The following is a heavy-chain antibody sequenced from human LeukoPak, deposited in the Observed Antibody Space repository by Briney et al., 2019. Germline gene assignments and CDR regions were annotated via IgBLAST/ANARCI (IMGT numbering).Heavy chain of an antibody. CDR2: INHSGST. J-gene: IGHJ5*02. D-gene: IGHD3-16*02. V-gene: IGHV4-34*01. Sequence: PSETLSLTCAVYGGSFSGYYWSWIRQPPGKGLEWIGEINHSGSTNYNPSLKSRVTISVDTSKNQFSLKLSSVTAADTAVYYCARATGYHYDYVWGSYRYNWSAPWGQGTLVTVSS. CDR3: ARATGYHYDYVWGSYRYNWSAP. CDR1: GGSFSGYY.